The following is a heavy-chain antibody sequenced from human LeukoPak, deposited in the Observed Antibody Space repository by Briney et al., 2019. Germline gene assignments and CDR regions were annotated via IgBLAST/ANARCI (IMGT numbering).Heavy chain of an antibody. Sequence: SETLSLTCAVYGGSFSGYYWSWIRQPPGKGLEWIGEINHSGSTNYNPSLKSRVTISVDTSKNQFSLKPSSVTAADTAVYYCARGGPLGYYYGSGSYAMEFDYWGQGTLVTVSS. V-gene: IGHV4-34*01. D-gene: IGHD3-10*01. CDR1: GGSFSGYY. J-gene: IGHJ4*02. CDR2: INHSGST. CDR3: ARGGPLGYYYGSGSYAMEFDY.